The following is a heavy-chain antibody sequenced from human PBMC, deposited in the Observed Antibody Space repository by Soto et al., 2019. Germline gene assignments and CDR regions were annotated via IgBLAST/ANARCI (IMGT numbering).Heavy chain of an antibody. V-gene: IGHV1-46*03. CDR2: INPSGGSA. Sequence: QVQLVQSGAEVKKPGASVKVSCKASGYTLTSYYMHLVRQAPGQGLEWMGIINPSGGSASYAQNFQGRVTMTIDTSTSTVYMELSSLRSEDTAVYYCTRSWVDVSGYYDYWGQGTLVTVSS. CDR1: GYTLTSYY. CDR3: TRSWVDVSGYYDY. J-gene: IGHJ4*02. D-gene: IGHD2-15*01.